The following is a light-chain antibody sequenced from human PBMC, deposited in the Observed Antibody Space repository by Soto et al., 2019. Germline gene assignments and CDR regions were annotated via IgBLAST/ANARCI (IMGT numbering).Light chain of an antibody. Sequence: VLTQSPGTLSLSPVERATLSCRASHNIGSRMLAWYQHKPGQSPRLLIYGASTRATGIPARFSGSGSGTEFTLTISSLQSEDFAVYYCQQYNDWPRTFGQGTKVDI. V-gene: IGKV3-15*01. J-gene: IGKJ1*01. CDR2: GAS. CDR1: HNIGSR. CDR3: QQYNDWPRT.